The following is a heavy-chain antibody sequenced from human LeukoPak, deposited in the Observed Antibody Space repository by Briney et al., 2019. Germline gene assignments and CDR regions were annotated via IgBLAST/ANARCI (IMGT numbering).Heavy chain of an antibody. J-gene: IGHJ6*03. Sequence: ASVKVSSKASVYTFTSYLISWVRQAPGQGREWMGCISAYNGNTNYAQKLQSRVTMTTDTSTSTAYMELRSLRSHDTAVYYCARDRLRITIFGVANYYYYMDVWGQGTTVTVSS. V-gene: IGHV1-18*01. D-gene: IGHD3-3*01. CDR3: ARDRLRITIFGVANYYYYMDV. CDR2: ISAYNGNT. CDR1: VYTFTSYL.